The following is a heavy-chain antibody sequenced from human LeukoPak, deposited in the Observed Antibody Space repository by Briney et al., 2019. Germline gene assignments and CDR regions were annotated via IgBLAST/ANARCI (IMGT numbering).Heavy chain of an antibody. V-gene: IGHV1-8*01. CDR3: ARGGGGWWLRIFSYYYGMDV. J-gene: IGHJ6*02. Sequence: GASVKVSCKASGYTFTSYDINWVRQATGQGLEWMGWMNPNSGNTGYAQKFQGRVTMTRNTSISTAYMELSSLRSEDTAVYYCARGGGGWWLRIFSYYYGMDVWGQRTTVTVSS. CDR1: GYTFTSYD. CDR2: MNPNSGNT. D-gene: IGHD5-12*01.